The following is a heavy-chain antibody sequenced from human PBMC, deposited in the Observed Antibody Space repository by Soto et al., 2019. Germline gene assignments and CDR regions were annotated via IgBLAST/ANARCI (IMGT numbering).Heavy chain of an antibody. CDR3: ARAFWSAYYPGVDV. Sequence: GGSLRLSCVASGFTFDDHAMHWVRQAPGKGLEWVSGISWNSIAIGYADSVKGRFTISRDNTKNSLYLQMDSLRGDATALYCCARAFWSAYYPGVDVWGQGTTVTASS. CDR2: ISWNSIAI. V-gene: IGHV3-9*01. J-gene: IGHJ6*02. CDR1: GFTFDDHA. D-gene: IGHD3-3*01.